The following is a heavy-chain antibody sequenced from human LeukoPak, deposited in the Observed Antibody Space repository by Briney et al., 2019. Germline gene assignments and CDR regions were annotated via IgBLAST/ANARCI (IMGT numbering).Heavy chain of an antibody. D-gene: IGHD5-24*01. CDR2: ITGSGDSA. Sequence: GGSLRLSCAASGFTFSTYAMSWVRQAPGKGLEWVSAITGSGDSAYYADSVRGRFTISRDNFQNTLYLQMNSLRAEDTAVYYCASDLHTSPRRDGPDDQGDFDYWGQGTLVTVSS. CDR3: ASDLHTSPRRDGPDDQGDFDY. V-gene: IGHV3-23*01. J-gene: IGHJ4*02. CDR1: GFTFSTYA.